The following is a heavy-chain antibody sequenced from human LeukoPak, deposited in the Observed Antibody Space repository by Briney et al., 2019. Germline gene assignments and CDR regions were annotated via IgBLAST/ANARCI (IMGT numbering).Heavy chain of an antibody. Sequence: ASVKVSCKASGYTFTYYAMHWVRQAPGQRLEWMGWINTGNDNTKYSQNFQGRVTITRDTSASTGYMELSSLRSEDTAVYYCARPAGRLGSSVLPPDYWGQGTLVTVSS. D-gene: IGHD6-13*01. V-gene: IGHV1-3*04. CDR2: INTGNDNT. J-gene: IGHJ4*02. CDR3: ARPAGRLGSSVLPPDY. CDR1: GYTFTYYA.